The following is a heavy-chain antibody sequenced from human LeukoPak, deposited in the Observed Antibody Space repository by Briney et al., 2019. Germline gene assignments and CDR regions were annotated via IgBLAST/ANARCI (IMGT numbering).Heavy chain of an antibody. CDR1: GFTFSSYT. CDR2: ISSGNSNI. V-gene: IGHV3-48*01. J-gene: IGHJ4*02. D-gene: IGHD5-18*01. CDR3: ARDGYPFDY. Sequence: GGSLRLSCAASGFTFSSYTMNWVRQAPGKGLEWVSYISSGNSNIYYADSVKGRFTISRDNSKNTLYLQMNSLRAEDTAVYYCARDGYPFDYWGQGTLVTVSS.